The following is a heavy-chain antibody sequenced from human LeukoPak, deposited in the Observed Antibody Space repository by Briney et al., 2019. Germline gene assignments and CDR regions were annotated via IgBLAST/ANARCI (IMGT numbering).Heavy chain of an antibody. J-gene: IGHJ4*02. Sequence: ASVKVSCKVSGYTFTSYGISWVRQAPGQGLEWMGWISAYNGNTNYAQKLQGRVTMTTDTSTSTAYMELRSLRSDDTAVYYCARVWSVTSYFDYWGQGTLVTVSS. D-gene: IGHD4-11*01. CDR1: GYTFTSYG. CDR2: ISAYNGNT. CDR3: ARVWSVTSYFDY. V-gene: IGHV1-18*01.